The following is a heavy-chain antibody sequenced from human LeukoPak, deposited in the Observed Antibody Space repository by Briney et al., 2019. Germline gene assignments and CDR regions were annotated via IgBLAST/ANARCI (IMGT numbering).Heavy chain of an antibody. D-gene: IGHD3-16*02. CDR2: IIPIFGTA. V-gene: IGHV1-69*13. CDR1: GGTFSSYA. Sequence: GASVKVSCKASGGTFSSYAISWVRQAPGQGLEWMGGIIPIFGTANYAQKFQGRVTITADESTSTAYMELSSLRSEDTAVYYCAREYDYVWGSYRYSSHDAFDIWGQGTMVTVSS. J-gene: IGHJ3*02. CDR3: AREYDYVWGSYRYSSHDAFDI.